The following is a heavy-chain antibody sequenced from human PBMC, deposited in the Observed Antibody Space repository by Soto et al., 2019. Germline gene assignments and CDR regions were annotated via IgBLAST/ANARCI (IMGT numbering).Heavy chain of an antibody. D-gene: IGHD3-3*01. J-gene: IGHJ6*02. Sequence: GGSLRLSCAASGFTFSSYGMHWVRQAPGKGLEWVAVISYDGSNKYYADSVKGRFTISRDNSKNTLYLQMNSLRAEDTAVYYCAKDLRDFWSGYFSGGDYYGMDVWGQGTTVTVSS. CDR1: GFTFSSYG. V-gene: IGHV3-30*18. CDR2: ISYDGSNK. CDR3: AKDLRDFWSGYFSGGDYYGMDV.